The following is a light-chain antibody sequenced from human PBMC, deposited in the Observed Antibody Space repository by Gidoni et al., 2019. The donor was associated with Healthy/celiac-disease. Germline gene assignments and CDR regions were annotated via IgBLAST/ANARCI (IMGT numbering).Light chain of an antibody. CDR2: EGS. CDR3: CSYAGSSTLYV. J-gene: IGLJ1*01. Sequence: QSALTQPASVSGSPGQSITISCTGTSSDVGIYNLVSWYQQHPGKAPKLMIYEGSKRPSGVSNRFSGSKSGNTASLTISGLQAEDEADYYCCSYAGSSTLYVFGTGTKVTVL. V-gene: IGLV2-23*01. CDR1: SSDVGIYNL.